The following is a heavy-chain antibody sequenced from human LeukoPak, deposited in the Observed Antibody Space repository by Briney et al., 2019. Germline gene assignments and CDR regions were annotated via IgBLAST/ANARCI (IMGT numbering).Heavy chain of an antibody. CDR3: VRAGGVAIIQYYYYMDV. D-gene: IGHD3-3*01. J-gene: IGHJ6*03. CDR2: INSDGSST. CDR1: GFTFSSNW. Sequence: PGGSLRLSCAASGFTFSSNWMHWVRQAPGKGLVWVSRINSDGSSTSYADSVKGRFTISRDNARNTLYLQMNSLRAEDTAVYYCVRAGGVAIIQYYYYMDVWGKGTTVTVSS. V-gene: IGHV3-74*01.